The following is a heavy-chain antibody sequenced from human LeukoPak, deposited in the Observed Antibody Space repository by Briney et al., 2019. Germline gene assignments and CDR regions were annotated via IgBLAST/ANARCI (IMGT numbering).Heavy chain of an antibody. D-gene: IGHD6-13*01. CDR2: INHSGST. CDR3: ARGGFRNFSPRIAAAGTRWAYFDY. V-gene: IGHV4-34*01. Sequence: PSETLSLTCAVYGGSFSGYYWSWIRQPPGKGLEWIGEINHSGSTNYNPSLKSRVTISVDTSKNQFSLKLSSVTAADTAVYYCARGGFRNFSPRIAAAGTRWAYFDYWGQGTLVTVSS. J-gene: IGHJ4*02. CDR1: GGSFSGYY.